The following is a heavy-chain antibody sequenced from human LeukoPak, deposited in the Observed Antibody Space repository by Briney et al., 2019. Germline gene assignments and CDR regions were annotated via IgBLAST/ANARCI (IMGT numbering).Heavy chain of an antibody. CDR1: GFSISLGYY. D-gene: IGHD1-1*01. V-gene: IGHV4-38-2*02. CDR3: ATERERRITD. Sequence: SETLSLTCDVSGFSISLGYYWVWIRQPAGQGLEWIGSIHPSGTSFYNSSLNSRITMTIDAPKNQFSLRLSLVTAVDTAVYFCATERERRITDWGQGTLVTVSS. CDR2: IHPSGTS. J-gene: IGHJ4*02.